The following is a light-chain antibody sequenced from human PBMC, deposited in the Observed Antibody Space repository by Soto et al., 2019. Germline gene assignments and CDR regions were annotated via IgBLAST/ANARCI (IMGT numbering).Light chain of an antibody. J-gene: IGKJ4*01. CDR1: QSVSSY. CDR2: DAS. Sequence: EIVLTQSPATLSLSPGERATLSCRASQSVSSYLAWYQQKPGQAPRLLIYDASNRATGIPARFSGSGSGTDFTLTNSSLEPEDFAVDYCQQRSNWPPAFGGGTKVEIK. V-gene: IGKV3-11*01. CDR3: QQRSNWPPA.